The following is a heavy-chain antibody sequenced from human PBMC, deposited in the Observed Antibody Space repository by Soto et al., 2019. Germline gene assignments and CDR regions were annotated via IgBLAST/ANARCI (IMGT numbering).Heavy chain of an antibody. Sequence: QVQLVQSGAEVKKPGASVKVSCKASGYTFTNYDINWVRRATGQGLEWMGWVNPNSGNTGNAQKFQGRLTMTRNTAISTAYMELSSLTSEDTAVYYCVRGKDYYYGMGVWGQGTTVTVSS. CDR1: GYTFTNYD. CDR3: VRGKDYYYGMGV. J-gene: IGHJ6*02. V-gene: IGHV1-8*01. CDR2: VNPNSGNT.